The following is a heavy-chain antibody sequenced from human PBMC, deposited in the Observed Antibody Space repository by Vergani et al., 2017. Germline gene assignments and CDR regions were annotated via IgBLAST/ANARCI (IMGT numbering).Heavy chain of an antibody. Sequence: EVQLVESGGGLVQPGGSLRLSCAASGFTFSSYSMNWVRQAPGKGLEWVSYISSSSSTIYYADSVKGRFTISSDNAKNSLYLQMNSLRAEDTAVYYCARGFFGVVTLYYFDYWGQGTLVTVSS. CDR1: GFTFSSYS. V-gene: IGHV3-48*01. CDR3: ARGFFGVVTLYYFDY. CDR2: ISSSSSTI. D-gene: IGHD3-3*01. J-gene: IGHJ4*02.